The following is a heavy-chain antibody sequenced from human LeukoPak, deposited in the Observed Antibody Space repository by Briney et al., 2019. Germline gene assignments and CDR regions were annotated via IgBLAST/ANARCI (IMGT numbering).Heavy chain of an antibody. CDR3: TITDYYYYGMDV. V-gene: IGHV3-15*01. Sequence: TGGSLRLSCAASGFTFSNAWMSWVRQAPGKGLEWVGRIKSKTDGGTTDYAAPVKGRFTISRDDSKNTPYLQMNSLKTEDTAVYYCTITDYYYYGMDVWGQGTTVTVSS. J-gene: IGHJ6*02. CDR1: GFTFSNAW. CDR2: IKSKTDGGTT.